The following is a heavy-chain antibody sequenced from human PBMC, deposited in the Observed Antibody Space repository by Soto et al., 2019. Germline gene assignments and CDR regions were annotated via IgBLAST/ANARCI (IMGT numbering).Heavy chain of an antibody. Sequence: SETLSLTRTVSGGSISSYYWSWIRQPPGKGLEWIGYIYYSGSTNYNPSLKSRVTISVDTSKNQFSLKLSSVTAADTAVYYCARVPTVTNLYYYYYMDVWGKGTTVTVSS. CDR3: ARVPTVTNLYYYYYMDV. V-gene: IGHV4-59*01. CDR1: GGSISSYY. CDR2: IYYSGST. J-gene: IGHJ6*03. D-gene: IGHD4-4*01.